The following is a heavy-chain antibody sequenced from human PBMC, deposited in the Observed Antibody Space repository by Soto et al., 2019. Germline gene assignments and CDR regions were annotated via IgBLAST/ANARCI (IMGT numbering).Heavy chain of an antibody. CDR2: IIPIFDMT. V-gene: IGHV1-69*02. D-gene: IGHD3-22*01. Sequence: QVQLVQSGTEVKKPGSSVTVSCKASGGPYSKYSISWVRQAPGQGIEWMGRIIPIFDMTNYAQKFQGRVTITADKSTSTVYMDLSSLRSEDTAVYYCARSLLGDHYDSDGLDSWGQGTLVSVSS. J-gene: IGHJ4*02. CDR1: GGPYSKYS. CDR3: ARSLLGDHYDSDGLDS.